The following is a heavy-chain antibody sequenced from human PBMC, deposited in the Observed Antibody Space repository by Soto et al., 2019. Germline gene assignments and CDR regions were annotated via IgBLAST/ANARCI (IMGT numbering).Heavy chain of an antibody. Sequence: SETLSLTCTFSGVSISSYYWSWIRQPAGKGLEWIGRIYTSGSTNYNPSLKSRVTMSVDTSENQFSLKLSSVTAADTAVYYCARVCSGGSCYAGYSYGMDVLGQGTRVTVSS. D-gene: IGHD2-15*01. CDR3: ARVCSGGSCYAGYSYGMDV. CDR1: GVSISSYY. CDR2: IYTSGST. V-gene: IGHV4-4*07. J-gene: IGHJ6*02.